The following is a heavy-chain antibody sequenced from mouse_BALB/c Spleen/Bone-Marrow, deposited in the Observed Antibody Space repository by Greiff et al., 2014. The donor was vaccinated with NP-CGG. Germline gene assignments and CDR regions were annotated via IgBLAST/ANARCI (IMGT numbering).Heavy chain of an antibody. V-gene: IGHV14-3*02. D-gene: IGHD1-2*01. CDR3: ARYRLGTYFDY. Sequence: VQLKESGAELVKPGASVKLSCTASGFNIKDTYMHWVKQRPEQGLEWIGRIDPANGNTKYDPKFQGKATITADTSSNTAYQQLSSLTSEDTAVYYCARYRLGTYFDYWGQGTTLTVSS. CDR1: GFNIKDTY. CDR2: IDPANGNT. J-gene: IGHJ2*01.